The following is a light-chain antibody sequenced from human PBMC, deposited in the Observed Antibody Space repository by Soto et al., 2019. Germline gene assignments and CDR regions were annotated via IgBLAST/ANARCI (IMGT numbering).Light chain of an antibody. J-gene: IGKJ5*01. V-gene: IGKV2-28*01. Sequence: DIVMTQSPLSLPVTPGEPASISCRSSQILLDSNGHYYLDWYLQMPGQSPQLLIYLGSNRASGVPDRFSGSGSGTDFALKISRVEAEDVGVYYCMQGTHWPITFGQGTRLEIK. CDR2: LGS. CDR1: QILLDSNGHYY. CDR3: MQGTHWPIT.